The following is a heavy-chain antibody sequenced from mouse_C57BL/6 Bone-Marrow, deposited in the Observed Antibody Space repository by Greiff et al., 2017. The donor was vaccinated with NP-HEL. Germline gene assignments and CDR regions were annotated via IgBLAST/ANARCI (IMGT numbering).Heavy chain of an antibody. V-gene: IGHV14-3*01. CDR3: ARWTRIYDGYFDY. CDR1: GFNIKSTY. J-gene: IGHJ2*01. D-gene: IGHD2-3*01. CDR2: IDPANGNT. Sequence: EVQLQQSVAELVRPGASVKLSCTASGFNIKSTYMHWVKQRPEQGLEWIGRIDPANGNTKYAPKFQGKATITADTSSNTAYLQLSSLTSEDTAIYYCARWTRIYDGYFDYWGQGTTLTVSS.